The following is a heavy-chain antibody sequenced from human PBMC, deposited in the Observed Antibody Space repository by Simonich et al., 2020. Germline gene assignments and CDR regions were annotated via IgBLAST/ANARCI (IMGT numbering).Heavy chain of an antibody. V-gene: IGHV4-34*01. CDR2: INHSGST. CDR3: ARGKGWKNAFDI. Sequence: QVQLQQWGAGLLKPSETLSLTCAVYGGSFSGYDWSWIRQPPGKGLECIGEINHSGSTNYNPSLKSRVTISVDTSKNQFSLKLSSVTAADTAVYYCARGKGWKNAFDIWGQGTMVTVSS. D-gene: IGHD1-1*01. CDR1: GGSFSGYD. J-gene: IGHJ3*02.